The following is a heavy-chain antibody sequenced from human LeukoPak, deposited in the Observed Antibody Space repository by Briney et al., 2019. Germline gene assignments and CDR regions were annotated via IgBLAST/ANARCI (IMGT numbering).Heavy chain of an antibody. CDR1: GGSISSGDYY. D-gene: IGHD3-9*01. J-gene: IGHJ6*02. V-gene: IGHV4-30-4*01. CDR3: ASQRPRYPKYYYGMDV. CDR2: IYYSGST. Sequence: SETLSLTCTVSGGSISSGDYYWSWICQPPGKGLEWIGYIYYSGSTYYNPSLKSRVTISVDTSKNQFSLKLSSVTAADTAVYYCASQRPRYPKYYYGMDVWGQGTTVTVSS.